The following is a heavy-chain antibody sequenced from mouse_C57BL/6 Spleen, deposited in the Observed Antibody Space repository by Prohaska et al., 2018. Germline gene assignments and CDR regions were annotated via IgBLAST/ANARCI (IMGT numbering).Heavy chain of an antibody. V-gene: IGHV1-62-2*01. D-gene: IGHD2-5*01. CDR2: SSSI. Sequence: SSSIKYNEKFKDKATLTADKSSSTVYMELSRLTSEDSAVHFCARGSNSFAYWGQGTLVTVSA. CDR3: ARGSNSFAY. J-gene: IGHJ3*01.